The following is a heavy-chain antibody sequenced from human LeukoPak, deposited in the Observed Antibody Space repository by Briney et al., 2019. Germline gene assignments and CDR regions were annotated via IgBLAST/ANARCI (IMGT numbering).Heavy chain of an antibody. CDR3: AKDLHYGSADY. Sequence: GGSLRLSCAASAFTFSSYSMNWVRQAPGKGLEWVSLINPDGSTTNYADSVKGRFTISRDNAKNALYLQMNSLRAEDTAVYYCAKDLHYGSADYWGQGTLVTVSS. CDR2: INPDGSTT. CDR1: AFTFSSYS. D-gene: IGHD3-10*01. J-gene: IGHJ4*02. V-gene: IGHV3-74*01.